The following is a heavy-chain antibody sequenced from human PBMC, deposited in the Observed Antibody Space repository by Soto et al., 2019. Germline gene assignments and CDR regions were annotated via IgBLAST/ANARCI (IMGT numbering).Heavy chain of an antibody. CDR2: ISGSGGST. CDR1: GFTFSSYA. D-gene: IGHD6-19*01. CDR3: ACIAVAGNYFDY. V-gene: IGHV3-23*01. Sequence: TGGSLRLSCAASGFTFSSYAMSWVRQAPGKGLEWVSAISGSGGSTCYADSVKGRFTISRDNSKNTLYLQMNSLRAEDTAVYYCACIAVAGNYFDYWGQGTLVTVSS. J-gene: IGHJ4*02.